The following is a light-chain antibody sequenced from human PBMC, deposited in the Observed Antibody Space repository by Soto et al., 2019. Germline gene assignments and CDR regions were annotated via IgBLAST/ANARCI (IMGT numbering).Light chain of an antibody. Sequence: QSVLTQPPSASGTPGQRGTISCSGSSSNIGSNYVYWYQQLPGAAPKLLIYRNNQWPSGVPDRFSGSKSGTSASLAISGLRSEDEADYYCAAWDDSLSANYVFGTGTKVTVL. CDR2: RNN. J-gene: IGLJ1*01. CDR1: SSNIGSNY. V-gene: IGLV1-47*01. CDR3: AAWDDSLSANYV.